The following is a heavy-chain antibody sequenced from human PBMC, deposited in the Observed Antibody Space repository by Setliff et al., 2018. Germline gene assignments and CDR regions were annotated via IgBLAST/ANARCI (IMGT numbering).Heavy chain of an antibody. CDR1: GFSFSSYT. CDR3: ARSRRPRRLQSDFDH. V-gene: IGHV3-48*01. J-gene: IGHJ4*02. CDR2: IGGSSNTI. D-gene: IGHD6-25*01. Sequence: PGGSLRLSCAASGFSFSSYTMNWVRQAPGKGLEWISSIGGSSNTIFYADSVKGRFTISRDNAKNSLYLQMSSLRAEDTAVYYCARSRRPRRLQSDFDHWGQGTLVTVSS.